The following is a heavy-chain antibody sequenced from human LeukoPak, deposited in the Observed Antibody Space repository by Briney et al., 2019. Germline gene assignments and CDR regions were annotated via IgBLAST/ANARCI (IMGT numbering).Heavy chain of an antibody. D-gene: IGHD3-10*01. CDR2: ISSSSSHI. V-gene: IGHV3-11*06. J-gene: IGHJ4*02. CDR1: GFTFSDHY. CDR3: ARGRGLPGPLDY. Sequence: GGSLRLSCAASGFTFSDHYMSWIRQAPGKGLEWVSYISSSSSHIYYADSVKGRFTISRDNAKNSLYLQMNSLRAEDTAVYYCARGRGLPGPLDYWGQGTLVTVSS.